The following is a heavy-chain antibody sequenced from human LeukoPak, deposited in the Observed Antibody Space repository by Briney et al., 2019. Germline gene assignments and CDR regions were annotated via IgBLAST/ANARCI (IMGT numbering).Heavy chain of an antibody. V-gene: IGHV3-66*01. CDR1: GFSFSSYN. J-gene: IGHJ4*02. CDR3: AREVGGGASGQ. D-gene: IGHD3-16*01. CDR2: IYSDGTI. Sequence: GGSLRLSCAASGFSFSSYNMNWVRQVPGKGLEWVSVIYSDGTISYADSVKGRFTISRDNSENTLYLQMNSLRVEDTAVYYCAREVGGGASGQWGQGTLVTVSS.